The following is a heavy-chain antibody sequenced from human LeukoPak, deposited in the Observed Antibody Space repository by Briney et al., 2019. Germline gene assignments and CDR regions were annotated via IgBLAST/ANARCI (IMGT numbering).Heavy chain of an antibody. CDR2: ISGGSGST. D-gene: IGHD1-26*01. Sequence: GGSLRLSCAASGFTFSTYAMNWVRQSPGKGLEWVSVISGGSGSTYYADSVKGRFTISRDNSKNTLYLQMNNLRVEDTAVYYCAKDRVHFSGSYENPDYWGQGTLVTVSS. J-gene: IGHJ4*02. CDR3: AKDRVHFSGSYENPDY. CDR1: GFTFSTYA. V-gene: IGHV3-23*01.